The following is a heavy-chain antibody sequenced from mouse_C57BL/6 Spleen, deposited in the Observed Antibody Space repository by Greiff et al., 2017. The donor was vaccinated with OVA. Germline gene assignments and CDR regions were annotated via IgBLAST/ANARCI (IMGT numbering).Heavy chain of an antibody. CDR2: ISSGGDYI. CDR1: GFTFSSYA. V-gene: IGHV5-9-1*02. J-gene: IGHJ3*01. D-gene: IGHD1-1*01. Sequence: EVHLVESGEGLVKPGGSLKLSCAASGFTFSSYAMSWVRQTPEKRLEWVAYISSGGDYIYYADTVKGRFTISRDNARNTLYLQMSSLKSEDTAMYYCTRGITTAKGFAYWGQGTLVTVSA. CDR3: TRGITTAKGFAY.